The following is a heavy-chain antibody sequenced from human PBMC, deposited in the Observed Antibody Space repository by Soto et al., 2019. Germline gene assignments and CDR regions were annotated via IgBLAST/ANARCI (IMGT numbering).Heavy chain of an antibody. CDR3: AKDKMEQWLVGCYLDD. CDR2: IIDAGGRA. D-gene: IGHD6-19*01. V-gene: IGHV3-23*01. J-gene: IGHJ4*02. Sequence: EVQLLESGGGLVQPGGSLRLSCSASGFSFSNHAMSWVRQAPGQGLEWVSAIIDAGGRAYYADSVKGRFTISRDNYRNTLSLQMNSLRAEDTAVYYCAKDKMEQWLVGCYLDDWGQGTQVTVSS. CDR1: GFSFSNHA.